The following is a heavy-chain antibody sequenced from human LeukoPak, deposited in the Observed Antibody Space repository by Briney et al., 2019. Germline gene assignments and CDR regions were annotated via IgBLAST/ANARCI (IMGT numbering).Heavy chain of an antibody. CDR1: GGTFSSYA. J-gene: IGHJ4*02. V-gene: IGHV1-69*05. Sequence: SVKVSCKASGGTFSSYAISWVRQAPGQGLEWMGGIIPIFGTADYAQKSQGRVTITTDESTSTAYMELSSLRSEDTAVYYCARDPGPSYFARFDYWGQGTLVTVSS. CDR2: IIPIFGTA. CDR3: ARDPGPSYFARFDY. D-gene: IGHD1-26*01.